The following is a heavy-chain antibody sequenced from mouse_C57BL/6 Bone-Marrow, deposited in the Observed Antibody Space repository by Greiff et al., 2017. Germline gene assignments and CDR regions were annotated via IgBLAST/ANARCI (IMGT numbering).Heavy chain of an antibody. CDR3: ARRDVRGDYYAMDY. J-gene: IGHJ4*01. V-gene: IGHV1-61*01. Sequence: QVQLQQPGAELVRPGSSVKLSCKASGYTFTSYWIDWVKQRPGQGLEWIGNIYPSDSETHYNQKFKDKATLTVDKSSSTAYMQLSSLTSEDSAVYYCARRDVRGDYYAMDYWGQGTSVTVSS. CDR1: GYTFTSYW. CDR2: IYPSDSET.